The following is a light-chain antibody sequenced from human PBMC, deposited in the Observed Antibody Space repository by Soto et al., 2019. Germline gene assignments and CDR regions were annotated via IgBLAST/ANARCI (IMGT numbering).Light chain of an antibody. CDR2: RAS. CDR3: QYSRGA. V-gene: IGKV1-5*03. Sequence: DIQMTQSPSTLSASVGDRVSITCRASQRISDWLAWYQQKPGKAPKLLIYRASTLESGVPSRFSGSGSGTEFTLTINSLQPDDSATYYCQYSRGAFGQGTKVEIK. J-gene: IGKJ1*01. CDR1: QRISDW.